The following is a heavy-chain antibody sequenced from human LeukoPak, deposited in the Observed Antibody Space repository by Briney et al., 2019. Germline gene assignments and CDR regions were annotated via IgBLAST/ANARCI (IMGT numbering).Heavy chain of an antibody. D-gene: IGHD2-2*01. V-gene: IGHV3-48*04. CDR1: GFTFSSYS. CDR3: ARWLGYCSSTSCFDAFDI. Sequence: GGSLRLSCAASGFTFSSYSMNWVRQAPGKGLEWVSYISSSSSTIYYADSVKGRFTISRDNAKNSLYLQMNSLRAEDTAVYYCARWLGYCSSTSCFDAFDIWGQGTMVTVSS. J-gene: IGHJ3*02. CDR2: ISSSSSTI.